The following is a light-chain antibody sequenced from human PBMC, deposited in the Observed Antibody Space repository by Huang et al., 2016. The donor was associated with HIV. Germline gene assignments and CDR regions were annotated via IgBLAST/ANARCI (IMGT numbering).Light chain of an antibody. Sequence: DVVMTQSPLSLSVSLGQPASISCRSSQSFVHTDGNIYLNWFQQRPGQSPRRLISKVSIRDSGVPNRFSGSGSGTDFTLKISRVEAEDVGIYYCMQGTHWPPVTFGQGTKLQIK. CDR1: QSFVHTDGNIY. V-gene: IGKV2-30*02. CDR3: MQGTHWPPVT. J-gene: IGKJ2*01. CDR2: KVS.